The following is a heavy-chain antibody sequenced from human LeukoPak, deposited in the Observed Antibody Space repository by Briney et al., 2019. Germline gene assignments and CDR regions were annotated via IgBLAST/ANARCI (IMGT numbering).Heavy chain of an antibody. V-gene: IGHV3-11*05. CDR2: ISSSSSYT. Sequence: KPGGSLRLSCAASGFTFSDYYMSWIRQAPGKGLEWVSYISSSSSYTNYADSVKGRFTISRDNAKNSLYLQMNSLRAEDTAVYYCARVRYYYDSSGYLDYWGQGTLVTVSS. CDR1: GFTFSDYY. D-gene: IGHD3-22*01. J-gene: IGHJ4*02. CDR3: ARVRYYYDSSGYLDY.